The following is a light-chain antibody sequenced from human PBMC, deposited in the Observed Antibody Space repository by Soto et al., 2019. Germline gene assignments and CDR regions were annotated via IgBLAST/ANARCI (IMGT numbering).Light chain of an antibody. J-gene: IGLJ3*02. CDR2: VDSDGSH. CDR1: SGHSSYA. CDR3: QTWGTGTWV. Sequence: QAVVTQSPSASASLGASVKLTCTLSSGHSSYAIAWHQQQPEKGPRYLMKVDSDGSHVKGDGIPDRFSGSSSGAERYLAISSPQSEDEADYYCQTWGTGTWVFGGGTKLTVL. V-gene: IGLV4-69*01.